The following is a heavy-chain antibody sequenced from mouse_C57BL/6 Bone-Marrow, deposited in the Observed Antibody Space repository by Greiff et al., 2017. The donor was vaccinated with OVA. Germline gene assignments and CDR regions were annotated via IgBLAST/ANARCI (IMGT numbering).Heavy chain of an antibody. Sequence: VQLVESGAELARPGASVKLSCKASGYTFTSYGISWVKQRTGQGLEWIGEIYPRSGNTYYNEKFKGKATLTADKSSSTAYMELRSLTSEDSAVYFCARLGLITTVVAEGSGVDYWGQGTSVTVAS. CDR1: GYTFTSYG. CDR3: ARLGLITTVVAEGSGVDY. D-gene: IGHD1-1*01. CDR2: IYPRSGNT. V-gene: IGHV1-81*01. J-gene: IGHJ4*01.